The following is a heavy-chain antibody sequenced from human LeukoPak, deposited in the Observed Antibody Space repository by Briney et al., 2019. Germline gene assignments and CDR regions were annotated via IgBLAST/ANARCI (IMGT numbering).Heavy chain of an antibody. D-gene: IGHD2-21*02. CDR2: IYYSGST. J-gene: IGHJ5*02. CDR3: ATLPYCGGDCTHYAANNWFDP. V-gene: IGHV4-39*01. Sequence: PSETLSLTCTVSGGSINSSSYYWGWIRQPPGKGLQWIGSIYYSGSTYYNPSLKSRVTISVDTSKNQFSLKLSSVTAADTAVYYCATLPYCGGDCTHYAANNWFDPWGQGTLVTVSS. CDR1: GGSINSSSYY.